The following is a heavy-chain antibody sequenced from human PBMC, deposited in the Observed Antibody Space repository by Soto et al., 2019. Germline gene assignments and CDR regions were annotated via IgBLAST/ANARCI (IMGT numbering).Heavy chain of an antibody. CDR2: VHHSGRSGST. J-gene: IGHJ3*02. Sequence: QVQLQEPGPGLVEPSETLSLTCAVSSGSITNDDWWTWVRQSPGKGLEWIGEVHHSGRSGSTNYNPSLRSRASISLDTSKTQVSLRLSSVTAADTAVYYCAITTRAFCTPDIWGQGTTVTVSS. V-gene: IGHV4-4*02. CDR3: AITTRAFCTPDI. CDR1: SGSITNDDW. D-gene: IGHD2-2*01.